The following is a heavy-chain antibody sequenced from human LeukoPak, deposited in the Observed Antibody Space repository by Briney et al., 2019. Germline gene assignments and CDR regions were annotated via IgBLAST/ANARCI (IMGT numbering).Heavy chain of an antibody. CDR2: ISSSVSYI. J-gene: IGHJ4*02. V-gene: IGHV3-21*01. D-gene: IGHD4-17*01. CDR3: ARGTYGDYSFDS. Sequence: PVGSLRLSCAASGFTFSTYSMNWVRQAPGKGLEWVSSISSSVSYIYYADSVRGRFTISRGNANNSLYLQMNSLRAEDTAVYYCARGTYGDYSFDSWGQGTLVTVSS. CDR1: GFTFSTYS.